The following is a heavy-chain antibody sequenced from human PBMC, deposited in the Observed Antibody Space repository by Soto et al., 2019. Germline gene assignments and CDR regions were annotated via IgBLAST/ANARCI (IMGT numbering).Heavy chain of an antibody. CDR1: GFTFSDYY. D-gene: IGHD6-13*01. J-gene: IGHJ4*02. V-gene: IGHV3-11*06. CDR2: ISSSSSYT. Sequence: QVQLVESGGGLVKPGGSLRLSCAASGFTFSDYYMSWIRQAPGKGLEWVSYISSSSSYTNYADSVKGRFTISRDNAKNSLYLQMNSLRAEDTAVYYCARVSMGGWYAEAGIDCCGQGNLVSVSA. CDR3: ARVSMGGWYAEAGIDC.